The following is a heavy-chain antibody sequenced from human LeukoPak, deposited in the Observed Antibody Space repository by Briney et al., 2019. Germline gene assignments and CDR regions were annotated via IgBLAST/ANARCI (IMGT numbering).Heavy chain of an antibody. CDR2: INAGNGNT. CDR3: ARGSISGVATIELDFDY. V-gene: IGHV1-3*01. CDR1: GYTFTSYA. Sequence: GASVKVSCKASGYTFTSYAMRWVRQAPGQRLEWMGWINAGNGNTKYSQKFQGRVTITRDTSASTAYMELSSLRSEDTAVYYCARGSISGVATIELDFDYWGQGTLVTVSS. D-gene: IGHD5-12*01. J-gene: IGHJ4*02.